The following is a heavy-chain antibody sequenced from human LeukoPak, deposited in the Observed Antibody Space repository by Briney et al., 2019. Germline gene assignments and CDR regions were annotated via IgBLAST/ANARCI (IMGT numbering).Heavy chain of an antibody. CDR1: GGPISSYY. D-gene: IGHD2-2*01. V-gene: IGHV4-59*01. J-gene: IGHJ4*02. CDR2: IYYSGST. Sequence: PSETLSLTCSVSGGPISSYYWSWIRQPPGKGLEWIGYIYYSGSTNYNPSLKSRVTISVDTSKNQFSLKLSSVTAADTAVYYCARAIPFDYWGQGTLVTVSS. CDR3: ARAIPFDY.